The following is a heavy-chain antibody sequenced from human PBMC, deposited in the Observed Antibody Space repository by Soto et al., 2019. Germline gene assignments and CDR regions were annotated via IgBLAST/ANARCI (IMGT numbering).Heavy chain of an antibody. Sequence: LRLSCAASGFTFSSYGMHWVRQAPGKGLEWVAVISYDGSNKYYADSVKGRFTISRDNSKNALYLQMNSLRAEDTAAYYCAKAYDFWSGYGEFVGAFDIWGQGTMVTVSS. CDR2: ISYDGSNK. V-gene: IGHV3-30*18. D-gene: IGHD3-3*01. CDR3: AKAYDFWSGYGEFVGAFDI. J-gene: IGHJ3*02. CDR1: GFTFSSYG.